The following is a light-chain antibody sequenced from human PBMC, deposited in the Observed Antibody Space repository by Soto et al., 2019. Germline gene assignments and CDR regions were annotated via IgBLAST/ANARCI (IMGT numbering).Light chain of an antibody. CDR3: SSYGGSNNLV. J-gene: IGLJ2*01. CDR2: EVS. V-gene: IGLV2-14*01. Sequence: QSALTQPASVSGSPGQSITISCTGSSSDVGAYTSVSWYQQHPGKAPKLMIYEVSNRPSGVSRRFSGSKSGNTASLTISGLQAEDEADYYCSSYGGSNNLVFGGGTKLTVL. CDR1: SSDVGAYTS.